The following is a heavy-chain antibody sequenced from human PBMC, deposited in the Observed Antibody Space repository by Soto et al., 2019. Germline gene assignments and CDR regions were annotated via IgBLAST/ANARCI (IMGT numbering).Heavy chain of an antibody. CDR2: INTGNGDT. Sequence: QVYLVQSGAEVKKPGASVTISCKTSGYTFTDYAMHWVRHAPGQGLEWVGWINTGNGDTSYSPKLQGRVTITTDASASTAYLGLSRLRFEDTALYYCATQAYDYWGQGTQVAVAS. CDR3: ATQAYDY. J-gene: IGHJ4*02. V-gene: IGHV1-3*04. CDR1: GYTFTDYA.